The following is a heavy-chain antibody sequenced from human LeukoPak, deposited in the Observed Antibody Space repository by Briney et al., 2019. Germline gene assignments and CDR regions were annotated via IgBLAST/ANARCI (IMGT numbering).Heavy chain of an antibody. CDR2: IKSKNDGGTT. D-gene: IGHD2-15*01. Sequence: GGSLRLSCAASGFTFSNAWMSWVRQAPGKGLEWVGRIKSKNDGGTTDYAAPVKGRFTISRDDSKNTLYLQMNSLKTEDTAVYYCTRGGSSHGYWGQGTLVTVSS. CDR1: GFTFSNAW. J-gene: IGHJ4*02. CDR3: TRGGSSHGY. V-gene: IGHV3-15*01.